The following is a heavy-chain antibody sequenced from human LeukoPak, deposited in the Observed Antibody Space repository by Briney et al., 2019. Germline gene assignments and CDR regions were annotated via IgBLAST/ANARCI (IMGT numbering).Heavy chain of an antibody. CDR1: GFAFSSYW. CDR2: IKEDGSEK. CDR3: ARAGRAPNS. Sequence: GGSLRLSCAASGFAFSSYWMHWVRQAPGKGLEWVANIKEDGSEKYCLDSVKGRFTISRDNARNSLYLQMNSLRADDTAVYYCARAGRAPNSWGQGTLVTVSS. V-gene: IGHV3-7*01. D-gene: IGHD1-26*01. J-gene: IGHJ4*02.